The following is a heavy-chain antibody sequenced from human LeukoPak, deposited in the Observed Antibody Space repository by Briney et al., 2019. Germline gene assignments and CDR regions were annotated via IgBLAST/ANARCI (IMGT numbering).Heavy chain of an antibody. V-gene: IGHV4-39*07. CDR2: IYYSGST. Sequence: SETLSLTCTVSGGSISSSSYYWGWIRQPPGKGLEWIGSIYYSGSTYYNPSLKSRVTISVDTSKNRFSLKLSSVTAADTAVYYCARDLRSWYSGPLGNFDYWGQGTLVTVSS. CDR1: GGSISSSSYY. J-gene: IGHJ4*02. D-gene: IGHD6-13*01. CDR3: ARDLRSWYSGPLGNFDY.